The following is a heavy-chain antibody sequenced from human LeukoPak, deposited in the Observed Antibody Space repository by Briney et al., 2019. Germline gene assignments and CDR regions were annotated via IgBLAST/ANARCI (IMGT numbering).Heavy chain of an antibody. CDR3: AKGSGYYESRGYFDY. V-gene: IGHV3-33*06. J-gene: IGHJ4*02. CDR1: GFTFSSYG. Sequence: GGPLRLSCAASGFTFSSYGMHWLREAPDKRLEWAAVIWYDGSNKYYADSVKGRFTISRDTSKNTLYLQMNSLSADDTAEYYWAKGSGYYESRGYFDYCGQGTLVTVSS. D-gene: IGHD3-22*01. CDR2: IWYDGSNK.